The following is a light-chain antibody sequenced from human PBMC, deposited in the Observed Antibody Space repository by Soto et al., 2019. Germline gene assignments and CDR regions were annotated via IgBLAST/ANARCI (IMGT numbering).Light chain of an antibody. CDR2: RES. Sequence: DIPLTQSPSALSASVGDSVSISCRASQGIGDWVAWYQKRPGEAPKALIYRESTLETYVPSRFSGSGSGAEFTHTIRSRQPDYFATYYCQQYQRYPYTFGQGTKLEI. V-gene: IGKV1-5*03. J-gene: IGKJ2*01. CDR1: QGIGDW. CDR3: QQYQRYPYT.